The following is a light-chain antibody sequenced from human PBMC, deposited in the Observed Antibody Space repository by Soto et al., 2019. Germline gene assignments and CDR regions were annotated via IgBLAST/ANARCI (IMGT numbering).Light chain of an antibody. CDR3: QQYGSSGT. J-gene: IGKJ1*01. CDR2: GAS. CDR1: QSVSNNY. V-gene: IGKV3-20*01. Sequence: PAEGATLSCRASQSVSNNYLAWYQQKPGQAPRLLIYGASNRATGIPDRFSGSGSGTDFTLTISRLEPEDFAVYYCQQYGSSGTFGQGTKVDIK.